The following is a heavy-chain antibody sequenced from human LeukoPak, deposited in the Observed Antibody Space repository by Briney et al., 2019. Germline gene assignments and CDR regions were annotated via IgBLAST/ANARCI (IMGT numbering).Heavy chain of an antibody. J-gene: IGHJ3*02. D-gene: IGHD5-24*01. CDR2: IIPIFGTA. CDR1: GGAFSSYA. Sequence: SVKVSFKASGGAFSSYAISWVRQAPGQGLEWMGGIIPIFGTANYAQKFQGRVTITADKSTSTAYMELSSLRSEDTAVYYCARDSARDGYNSGAFDIWGQGTMVTVSS. CDR3: ARDSARDGYNSGAFDI. V-gene: IGHV1-69*06.